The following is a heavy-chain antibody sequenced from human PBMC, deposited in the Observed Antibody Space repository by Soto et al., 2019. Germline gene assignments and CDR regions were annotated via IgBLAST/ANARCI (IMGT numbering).Heavy chain of an antibody. J-gene: IGHJ4*02. Sequence: QVQLQASGPGLVKPSETLSLTCGVSGFPVSYGYYWGWIRQPPGKGLEWLGSIYQSGKTYYNPSLKSRVTLSMDTSKNEFFARLRSVTAADTAVYFCARLYCSSVSCYNDYWGPGVQVTVSS. V-gene: IGHV4-38-2*01. D-gene: IGHD2-2*01. CDR2: IYQSGKT. CDR3: ARLYCSSVSCYNDY. CDR1: GFPVSYGYY.